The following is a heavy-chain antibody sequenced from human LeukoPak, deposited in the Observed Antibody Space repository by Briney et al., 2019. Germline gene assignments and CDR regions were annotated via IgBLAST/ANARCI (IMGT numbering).Heavy chain of an antibody. CDR2: INPSGGST. Sequence: ASVKVSCKASGYTFTGYYMHWVRQAPGQGLEWMGIINPSGGSTSYAQKFQGRVTMTRDTSTSTVYMELSSLRSEDTAVYYCAREDGYCSGGSCYFDYWGQGTLVTVSS. V-gene: IGHV1-46*01. CDR1: GYTFTGYY. J-gene: IGHJ4*02. D-gene: IGHD2-15*01. CDR3: AREDGYCSGGSCYFDY.